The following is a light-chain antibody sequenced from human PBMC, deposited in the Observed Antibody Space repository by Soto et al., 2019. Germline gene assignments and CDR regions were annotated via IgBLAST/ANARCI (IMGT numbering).Light chain of an antibody. J-gene: IGLJ1*01. Sequence: QSALTQPASVSGSPGQSITISCTGSSKDVGSYNLVSWYQRHPGKAPKLMIYEGNKRPSDVSDRFSASKSGNTASLTISGLQAEDEADYYCQSYESSSLSGFVFGSGTKLTVL. CDR1: SKDVGSYNL. V-gene: IGLV2-23*01. CDR2: EGN. CDR3: QSYESSSLSGFV.